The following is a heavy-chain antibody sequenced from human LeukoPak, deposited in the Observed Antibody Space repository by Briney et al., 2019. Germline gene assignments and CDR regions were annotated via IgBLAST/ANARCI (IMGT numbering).Heavy chain of an antibody. V-gene: IGHV1-3*01. Sequence: ASVKVSCKASGYTFTSYAMHWVRQAPGQRLEWMGWINAGNGNTKYSQKFQGRVTITRDTSASTAYMELSSLRSEDTAVYYCARAPFYYYDSSGYLDYWGQGTLVTVSS. D-gene: IGHD3-22*01. CDR3: ARAPFYYYDSSGYLDY. J-gene: IGHJ4*02. CDR2: INAGNGNT. CDR1: GYTFTSYA.